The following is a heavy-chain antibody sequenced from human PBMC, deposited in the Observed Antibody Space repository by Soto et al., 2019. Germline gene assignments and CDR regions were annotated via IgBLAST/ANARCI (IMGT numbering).Heavy chain of an antibody. D-gene: IGHD3-22*01. CDR3: ARRGDYYDSSGPTFYYYYGMDV. CDR2: IIPIFGTA. J-gene: IGHJ6*02. Sequence: SVKVSCKASGCTFSSYAISWVRQAPGQGLEWMGGIIPIFGTANYAQKFQGRVTITADESTSTAYMELSSLRSEDTAVYYCARRGDYYDSSGPTFYYYYGMDVWGQGTTVTVSS. V-gene: IGHV1-69*13. CDR1: GCTFSSYA.